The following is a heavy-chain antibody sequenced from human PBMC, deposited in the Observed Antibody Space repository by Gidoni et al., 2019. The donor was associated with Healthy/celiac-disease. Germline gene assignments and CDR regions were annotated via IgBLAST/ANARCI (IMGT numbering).Heavy chain of an antibody. J-gene: IGHJ4*02. Sequence: QVQLVESGGGVVQPGRSLRLSCAASGFTFSSYGMHWVRQAPGKGLEWVAVIWYDGSNKYYADSVKGRFTISRDNSKNTLYLQMNSLRAEDTAVYYCASTYYYGSGELIGDYWGQGTLVTVSS. CDR3: ASTYYYGSGELIGDY. D-gene: IGHD3-10*01. V-gene: IGHV3-33*01. CDR1: GFTFSSYG. CDR2: IWYDGSNK.